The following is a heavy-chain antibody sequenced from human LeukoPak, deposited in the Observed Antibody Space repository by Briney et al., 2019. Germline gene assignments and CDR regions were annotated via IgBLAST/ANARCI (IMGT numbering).Heavy chain of an antibody. Sequence: GSVKVSCKASGYTFTGYYMHWVRPAPGQGLEWMGWIDPNSGGTNYAQKFQGRVTMTRDTSISTAYMELSRLRSDDTAVYYCARGGSSIAALTGPTWGQGTLVTVSS. V-gene: IGHV1-2*02. CDR1: GYTFTGYY. CDR3: ARGGSSIAALTGPT. J-gene: IGHJ5*02. D-gene: IGHD6-6*01. CDR2: IDPNSGGT.